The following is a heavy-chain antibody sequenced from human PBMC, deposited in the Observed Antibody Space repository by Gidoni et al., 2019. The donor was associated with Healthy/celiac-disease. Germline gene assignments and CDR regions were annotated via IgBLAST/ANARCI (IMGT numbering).Heavy chain of an antibody. Sequence: QVQLQESGPGLVKPSQTLSLTCTVSGGSISSGSYYWSWIRQPAGKGLEWIGRIYTSGSTHYNPALKSRVTMSVDTSKNQFSLKLSSVTAADTAVYYCARDQGPTRDYGVGWFDPWGQGTLVTVSS. CDR3: ARDQGPTRDYGVGWFDP. CDR1: GGSISSGSYY. J-gene: IGHJ5*02. V-gene: IGHV4-61*02. D-gene: IGHD4-17*01. CDR2: IYTSGST.